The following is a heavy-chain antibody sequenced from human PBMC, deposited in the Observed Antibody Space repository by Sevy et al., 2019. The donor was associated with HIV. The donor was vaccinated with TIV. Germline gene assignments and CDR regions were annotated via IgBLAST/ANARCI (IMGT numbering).Heavy chain of an antibody. J-gene: IGHJ4*02. Sequence: GGSLRLSCTASGFTFSDSWMHWVRQAPGKGLEWVSSISSSGGSTYYADSVKGRFTISRDNSNNILDLQMNSLRADDTAVYYCAKEDTSGFYWGQGTLVTVSS. CDR2: ISSSGGST. CDR1: GFTFSDSW. D-gene: IGHD3-22*01. V-gene: IGHV3-23*01. CDR3: AKEDTSGFY.